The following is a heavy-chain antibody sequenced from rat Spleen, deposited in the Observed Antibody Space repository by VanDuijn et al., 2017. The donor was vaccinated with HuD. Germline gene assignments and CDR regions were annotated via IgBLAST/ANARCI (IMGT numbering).Heavy chain of an antibody. D-gene: IGHD1-6*01. CDR1: GYSITSSYR. Sequence: EVQLQESGPGLVKPSQSLSLTCSVTGYSITSSYRWNWIRKFPGNKLEWMGYINSAGNTNYNPSLKSRISISRDTSKNQFSLQVNSLSTEDTATYYCGRSEGVHYYLPFADWRQGTLVTVSS. J-gene: IGHJ3*01. V-gene: IGHV3-3*01. CDR3: GRSEGVHYYLPFAD. CDR2: INSAGNT.